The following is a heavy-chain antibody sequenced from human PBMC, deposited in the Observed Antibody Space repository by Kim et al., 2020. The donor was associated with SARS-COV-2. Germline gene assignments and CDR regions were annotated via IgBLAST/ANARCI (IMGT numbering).Heavy chain of an antibody. Sequence: GGSLRLSCVASGFSFESYAMTWVRQAPGKGLDWVSTISGEGGRTYYAASVKGRFTISRDNSKNTVFLQMNSLRAEDTALYYCSKEHAEVAGTGALDDWGQGMLVAVSS. CDR2: ISGEGGRT. J-gene: IGHJ4*02. V-gene: IGHV3-23*01. D-gene: IGHD7-27*01. CDR1: GFSFESYA. CDR3: SKEHAEVAGTGALDD.